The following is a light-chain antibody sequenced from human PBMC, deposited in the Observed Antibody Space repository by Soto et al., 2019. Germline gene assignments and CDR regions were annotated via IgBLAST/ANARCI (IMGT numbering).Light chain of an antibody. CDR3: HQRQSWPRT. V-gene: IGKV3D-20*02. CDR2: LTS. Sequence: EVVVTQSPATLSLSPGERATLSCRASQSVSSSYLAWYQQKPGQAPRLLIYLTSNRAAGIPARFSGSGSGTDFTLTISDVEPEDFAVYYCHQRQSWPRTFGQGTKVDIK. CDR1: QSVSSSY. J-gene: IGKJ1*01.